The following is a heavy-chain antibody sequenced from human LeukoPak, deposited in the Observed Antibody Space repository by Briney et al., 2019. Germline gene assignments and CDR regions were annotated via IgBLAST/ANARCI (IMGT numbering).Heavy chain of an antibody. J-gene: IGHJ5*02. CDR3: ARWQQLAS. D-gene: IGHD6-13*01. CDR1: GFTFSSYA. V-gene: IGHV3-30-3*01. Sequence: GGSLRLSCVASGFTFSSYAMHWVRQAPGKGLEWVAVISYDGSNKYYADSVKGRFTISRDNSKNTLYLQMNSLRAEDTAVYYCARWQQLASWGQGTLVTVSS. CDR2: ISYDGSNK.